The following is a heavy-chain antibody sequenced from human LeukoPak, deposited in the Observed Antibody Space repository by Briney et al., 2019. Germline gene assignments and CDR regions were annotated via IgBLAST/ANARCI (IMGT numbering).Heavy chain of an antibody. J-gene: IGHJ5*02. Sequence: SQTLSLTCAISGDRVSSNSAAWNWIRQSPSRGLEWLGRTYYRSKWYNDYAVSVKSRITINPDTSKNQFSLQLNSVTPEDTAVYYCAREHYYDSSGYYHLWFDPWGQGTLVTVSS. CDR2: TYYRSKWYN. CDR1: GDRVSSNSAA. D-gene: IGHD3-22*01. CDR3: AREHYYDSSGYYHLWFDP. V-gene: IGHV6-1*01.